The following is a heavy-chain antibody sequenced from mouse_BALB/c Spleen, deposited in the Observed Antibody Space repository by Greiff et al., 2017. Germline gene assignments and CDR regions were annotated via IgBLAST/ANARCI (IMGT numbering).Heavy chain of an antibody. D-gene: IGHD2-4*01. CDR2: INPSTGYT. CDR1: GYTFTSYW. CDR3: ASMITKGCPFAY. J-gene: IGHJ3*01. Sequence: QVQLQQSGAELAKPGASVKMSCKASGYTFTSYWMHWVKQRPGQGLEWIGYINPSTGYTEYNQKFKDKATLTADKSSSTAYMQLSSLTSEDSAVYYCASMITKGCPFAYWGQGTLVTVSA. V-gene: IGHV1-7*01.